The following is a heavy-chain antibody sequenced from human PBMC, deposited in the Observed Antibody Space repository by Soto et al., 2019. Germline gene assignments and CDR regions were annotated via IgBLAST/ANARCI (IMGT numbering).Heavy chain of an antibody. CDR3: AREDCGGDCYLIGDYYYYGMDV. J-gene: IGHJ6*02. D-gene: IGHD2-21*02. Sequence: GASVKVSCKASGGTFSSYAISWVRQAPGQGLEWMGGIIPIFGTANYAQKFQGRVTITADESTSTAYMELSSLRSEDTAVYYCAREDCGGDCYLIGDYYYYGMDVWGQGTTVTVSS. CDR1: GGTFSSYA. V-gene: IGHV1-69*13. CDR2: IIPIFGTA.